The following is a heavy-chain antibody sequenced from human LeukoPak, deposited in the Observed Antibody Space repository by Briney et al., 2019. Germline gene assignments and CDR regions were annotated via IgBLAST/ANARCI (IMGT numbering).Heavy chain of an antibody. CDR3: ARERAVQGYCSGGRCYINDY. CDR2: ISAYNGNT. CDR1: GYTFTSYG. V-gene: IGHV1-18*01. Sequence: ASVKVSCKASGYTFTSYGISWVRQAPGQGLEWMGWISAYNGNTNYAQKLQGRVTMTTDTSTSTAYMELRSLRSDDTAVYYCARERAVQGYCSGGRCYINDYWGQGTLVTVSS. D-gene: IGHD2-15*01. J-gene: IGHJ4*02.